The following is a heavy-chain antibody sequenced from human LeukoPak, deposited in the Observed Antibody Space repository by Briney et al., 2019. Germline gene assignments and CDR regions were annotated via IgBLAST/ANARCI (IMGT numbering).Heavy chain of an antibody. CDR1: GYTFTGYY. V-gene: IGHV1-2*06. CDR2: INPNSGGT. Sequence: ASVKVSCKASGYTFTGYYMHWVRQAPGQGLEWMGRINPNSGGTNYAQKFQGRVTMTRDTSISTAYMELSRLRSDDTAVYYCARDRGQTDFWSGVNWFDPWGQGTLVTVSS. J-gene: IGHJ5*02. D-gene: IGHD3-3*01. CDR3: ARDRGQTDFWSGVNWFDP.